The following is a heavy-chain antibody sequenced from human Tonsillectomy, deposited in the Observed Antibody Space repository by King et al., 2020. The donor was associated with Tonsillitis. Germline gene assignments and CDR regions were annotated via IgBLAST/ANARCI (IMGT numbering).Heavy chain of an antibody. J-gene: IGHJ6*03. V-gene: IGHV3-33*08. Sequence: QLVQSGGGVVQPGRSLRLSCAASGFTFSSYGMHWVRQAPGKGLEWVAVIWYDGSNKYYADSVKGRFTISRDNSKNTLYLQMNSLRAEDTAVYYCARDIALWSGNYYSYYYMDVWGKGTTVTVSS. D-gene: IGHD3-3*01. CDR3: ARDIALWSGNYYSYYYMDV. CDR2: IWYDGSNK. CDR1: GFTFSSYG.